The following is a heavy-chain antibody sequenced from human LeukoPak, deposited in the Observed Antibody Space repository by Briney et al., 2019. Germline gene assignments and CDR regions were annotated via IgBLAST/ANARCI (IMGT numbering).Heavy chain of an antibody. V-gene: IGHV3-7*02. CDR1: GFTFSRSW. J-gene: IGHJ4*02. CDR3: ARHGDYCFDL. CDR2: IKQAGTSK. Sequence: GGSLRLSCAASGFTFSRSWMGWVRQAPGKRLEWVANIKQAGTSKYYVDSVMGRFTISRDNAENSVYLQMNSLSAGDTAVYYCARHGDYCFDLWGPGTRVTVSS. D-gene: IGHD2-21*01.